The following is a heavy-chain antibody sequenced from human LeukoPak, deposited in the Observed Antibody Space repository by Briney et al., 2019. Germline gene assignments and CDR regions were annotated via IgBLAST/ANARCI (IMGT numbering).Heavy chain of an antibody. D-gene: IGHD4-11*01. J-gene: IGHJ6*03. V-gene: IGHV4-4*07. CDR2: IYTSGST. CDR3: ARDSTVTTFNYMDV. Sequence: SETLSLTCTVSGGSIRSYYWSWIRQPAGKGLEWIGRIYTSGSTSYNPSLKSRVTISLDKSKNRFSLKLSSVTAADTAVYYCARDSTVTTFNYMDVWGKGTTVTVSS. CDR1: GGSIRSYY.